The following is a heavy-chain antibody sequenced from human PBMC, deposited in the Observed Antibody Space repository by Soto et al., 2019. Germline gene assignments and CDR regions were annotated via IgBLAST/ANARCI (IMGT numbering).Heavy chain of an antibody. D-gene: IGHD5-12*01. V-gene: IGHV3-23*01. CDR2: ISGSGGST. CDR1: GFTFSSYA. Sequence: PGGSLRLSCAASGFTFSSYAMSWVRQAPGKGLEWVSAISGSGGSTYYADSVKGRFTISRDNSKNTLYLQMNSLRAEDTAVYYCAAGRPYSGYDLDAFDIWGQGTMVTVSS. CDR3: AAGRPYSGYDLDAFDI. J-gene: IGHJ3*02.